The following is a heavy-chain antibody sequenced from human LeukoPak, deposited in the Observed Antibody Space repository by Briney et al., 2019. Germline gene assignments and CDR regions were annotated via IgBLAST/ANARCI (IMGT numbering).Heavy chain of an antibody. CDR2: ISYNESP. J-gene: IGHJ6*02. CDR3: ARDHWLLSSNTWYYYGMDV. CDR1: GGSISNSY. Sequence: SETLSLTCTVSGGSISNSYWSWMRQPPGKGLEWIGYISYNESPDYSPSLKSRVTISADTPKNQFSLTLSSVIAADTAVYYCARDHWLLSSNTWYYYGMDVWGQGTTVTVSS. V-gene: IGHV4-59*01. D-gene: IGHD3-9*01.